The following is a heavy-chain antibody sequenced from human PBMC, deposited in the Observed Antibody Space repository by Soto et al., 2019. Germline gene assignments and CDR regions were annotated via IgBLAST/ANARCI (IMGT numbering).Heavy chain of an antibody. Sequence: QVQLQESGPGLVKPSQTLSLTCIVSGGSISSGDYYWSWIRQPPGKGLEWIGYIYYSGSTYYNPSLKSRVTISVDTSKILLSLKLSSVTAADTAVYYCARVGWQWTGFDYWGQGTLVTVSS. D-gene: IGHD6-19*01. CDR3: ARVGWQWTGFDY. CDR1: GGSISSGDYY. CDR2: IYYSGST. V-gene: IGHV4-30-4*01. J-gene: IGHJ4*02.